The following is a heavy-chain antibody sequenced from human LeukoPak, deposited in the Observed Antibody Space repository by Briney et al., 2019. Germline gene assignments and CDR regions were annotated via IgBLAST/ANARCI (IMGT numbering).Heavy chain of an antibody. CDR2: INPSTGGT. D-gene: IGHD3-22*01. CDR1: GYTFTDYY. CDR3: ARLRYVGSGYPFDY. Sequence: ASVKVSCKASGYTFTDYYMRWVRQAPGQGLEWMVWINPSTGGTNYAESFQGRVTMARDTSITTVFMELSRLKSDDTAVYYCARLRYVGSGYPFDYWGQGTLVTVSS. J-gene: IGHJ4*02. V-gene: IGHV1-2*02.